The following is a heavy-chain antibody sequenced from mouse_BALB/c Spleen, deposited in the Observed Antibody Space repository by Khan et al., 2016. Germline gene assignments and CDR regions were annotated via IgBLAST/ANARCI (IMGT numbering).Heavy chain of an antibody. J-gene: IGHJ3*01. CDR1: GFTFTDYY. CDR3: ASLTGTIAY. CDR2: IRNKAGGYTT. V-gene: IGHV7-3*02. D-gene: IGHD4-1*01. Sequence: EVELVESGGGLVQTGGSLRLSCATSGFTFTDYYMTCVRQPPGKALEWLGFIRNKAGGYTTEYSASVKGRFTISRDNSQSILYLQMNTLRAEDSATYYCASLTGTIAYWGQGTLVTVAA.